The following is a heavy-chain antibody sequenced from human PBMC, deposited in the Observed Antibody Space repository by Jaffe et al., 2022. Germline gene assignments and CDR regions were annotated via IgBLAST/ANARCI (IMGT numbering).Heavy chain of an antibody. CDR1: GGSISDYYTVSGGSVRTYH. Sequence: QVQVQESGPGLVKPSETLSLTCTVSGGSISDYYTVSGGSVRTYHWSWIRQPPGKGLEWIGSSADNNYNPSLKSRVTISQDTSKNQISLRLSSVTAADTAVYYCARNRDYGNGWLDVIDMWGQGTKVTVSP. J-gene: IGHJ3*02. CDR3: ARNRDYGNGWLDVIDM. V-gene: IGHV4-61*08. D-gene: IGHD6-19*01. CDR2: SADN.